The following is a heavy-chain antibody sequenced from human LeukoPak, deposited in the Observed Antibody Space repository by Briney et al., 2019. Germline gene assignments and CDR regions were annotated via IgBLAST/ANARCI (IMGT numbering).Heavy chain of an antibody. J-gene: IGHJ6*03. D-gene: IGHD6-13*01. CDR3: ARAPYSSSWSLYYYYYMDV. CDR2: IIPIFGTA. Sequence: SMKVSCKASGYTFTSYDINWVRQAPGQGLEWMGGIIPIFGTANYAQKFQGRVTITADKSTSTAYMELSSLRSEDTAVYYCARAPYSSSWSLYYYYYMDVWGKGTTVTASS. V-gene: IGHV1-69*06. CDR1: GYTFTSYD.